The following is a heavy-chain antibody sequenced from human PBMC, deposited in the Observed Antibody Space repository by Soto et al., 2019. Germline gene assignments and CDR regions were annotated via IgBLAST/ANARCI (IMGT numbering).Heavy chain of an antibody. D-gene: IGHD3-9*01. Sequence: QVQLVQSGAEVKKPGASVKVSCKASGYTFTSYDINWVRQATGQGREWMGWMNPNSGNTGYAQKFQGRVTMTRNTSISTAYMELSSLRSEDTAVYYCARGKGTGYSYRRIYYFDYWGQGTLVTVSS. J-gene: IGHJ4*02. CDR2: MNPNSGNT. CDR1: GYTFTSYD. V-gene: IGHV1-8*01. CDR3: ARGKGTGYSYRRIYYFDY.